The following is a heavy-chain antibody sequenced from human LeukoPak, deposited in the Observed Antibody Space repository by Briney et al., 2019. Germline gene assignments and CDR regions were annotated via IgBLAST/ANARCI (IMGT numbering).Heavy chain of an antibody. CDR1: GFTFSSYE. V-gene: IGHV3-64*02. D-gene: IGHD5-12*01. CDR2: ITGDGHNT. J-gene: IGHJ4*02. CDR3: ARVNRGYDY. Sequence: GGSLRLSCAASGFTFSSYEMNWVRQAPGIGLEYVSAITGDGHNTFYADSVMGRFTISRDNSKNTLYLQMGSLRPEDMAVYYCARVNRGYDYWGQGVLVTVSS.